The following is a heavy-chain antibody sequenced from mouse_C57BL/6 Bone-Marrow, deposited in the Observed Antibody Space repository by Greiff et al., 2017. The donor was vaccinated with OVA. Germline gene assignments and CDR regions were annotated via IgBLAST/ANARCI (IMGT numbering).Heavy chain of an antibody. CDR1: GYTFTSYG. Sequence: QVQLKQSGAELARPGASVKLSCKASGYTFTSYGISWVKQRTGQGLEWIGEIYPRSGNTYYNEKFKGKATLTADKSSSTAYMELRSLTSEDSAVYFCARGLWLRRGAYWGQGTLVTVSA. CDR3: ARGLWLRRGAY. D-gene: IGHD2-2*01. J-gene: IGHJ3*01. CDR2: IYPRSGNT. V-gene: IGHV1-81*01.